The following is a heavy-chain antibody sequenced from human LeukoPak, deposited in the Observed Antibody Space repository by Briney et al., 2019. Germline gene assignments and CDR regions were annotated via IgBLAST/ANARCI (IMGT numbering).Heavy chain of an antibody. D-gene: IGHD4-17*01. V-gene: IGHV3-15*01. CDR2: IKSKTDGGTT. CDR1: GFTFSNAW. Sequence: GGPLRLSCAASGFTFSNAWMSWVRQAPGKGLEWVGRIKSKTDGGTTDYAAPVKGRFTISRDDSKNTLYLQMNSLKTEDTAVYYCTTAFYGDYPYYYYGMDVWGQGTTVTVSS. CDR3: TTAFYGDYPYYYYGMDV. J-gene: IGHJ6*02.